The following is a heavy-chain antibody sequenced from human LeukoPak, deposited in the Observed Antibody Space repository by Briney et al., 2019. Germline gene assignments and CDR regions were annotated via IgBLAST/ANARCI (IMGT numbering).Heavy chain of an antibody. D-gene: IGHD6-13*01. Sequence: SETLSLTCTVSGDSISSYYWSWIRQPPGKGLEWIGYIYYSGSTNYNPSLKSRVTISVDTSKNQFSLKLSSVTAADTAVYYCARWRYSSSPELDIWGQGTMVTVSS. CDR3: ARWRYSSSPELDI. V-gene: IGHV4-59*08. J-gene: IGHJ3*02. CDR1: GDSISSYY. CDR2: IYYSGST.